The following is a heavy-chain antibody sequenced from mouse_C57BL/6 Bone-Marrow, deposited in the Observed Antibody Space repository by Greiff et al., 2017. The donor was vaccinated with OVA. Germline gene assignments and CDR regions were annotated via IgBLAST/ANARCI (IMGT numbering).Heavy chain of an antibody. CDR2: FYPGSGSI. J-gene: IGHJ2*01. D-gene: IGHD1-1*01. Sequence: VQLQQSGAELVKPGASVKLSCKASGYTFTEYTIHWVKQRSGQGLEWIGWFYPGSGSIKYNEKFKDKATLTADKSSSTVYMELSRLTSEDSAVYFCARHVSRHYYGSSYCDYWGQGTTLTVSS. CDR1: GYTFTEYT. CDR3: ARHVSRHYYGSSYCDY. V-gene: IGHV1-62-2*01.